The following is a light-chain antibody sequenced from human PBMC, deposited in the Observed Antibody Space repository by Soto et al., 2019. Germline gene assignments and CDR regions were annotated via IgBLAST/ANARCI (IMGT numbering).Light chain of an antibody. CDR1: SSDVGGYNY. Sequence: QSALTQPASVSGSPGQSITISCTGTSSDVGGYNYVSGYQQHPGKAPKLMIYEVSNRPSGVSNRFSGSKSGNTASLTISGLQAEDEADYYCSSYTTISTLEVFGGGTKVTVL. J-gene: IGLJ3*02. V-gene: IGLV2-14*01. CDR3: SSYTTISTLEV. CDR2: EVS.